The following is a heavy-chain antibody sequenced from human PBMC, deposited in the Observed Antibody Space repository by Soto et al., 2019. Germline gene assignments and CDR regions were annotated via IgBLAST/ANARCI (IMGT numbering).Heavy chain of an antibody. CDR3: ARGSPGDYYHGMDV. V-gene: IGHV4-30-4*01. Sequence: QVQLQESGPGLVKPSQTLSLICKVSGDSMSSGDYYWSWIRQPPGRGLEWIGNIYDSGSTYYSASLKSRVTISVDTSRNQFSLKLRSVTAADTAVYYCARGSPGDYYHGMDVWGQGTTVTVSS. CDR2: IYDSGST. J-gene: IGHJ6*02. CDR1: GDSMSSGDYY.